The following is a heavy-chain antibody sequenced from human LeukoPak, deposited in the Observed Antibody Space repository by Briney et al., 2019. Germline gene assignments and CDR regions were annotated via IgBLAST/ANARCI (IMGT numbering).Heavy chain of an antibody. V-gene: IGHV4-34*01. CDR3: ARLRPSLYGDYRSAFDI. Sequence: PSETLSLTCAVYGGSFSGYYWSWIRQPPGKGLEWIGEINHSGSTNYNPSLKSRVTISVDTSKNQFSPKLSSVTAADTAVYYCARLRPSLYGDYRSAFDIWGQGTMVTVSS. CDR1: GGSFSGYY. J-gene: IGHJ3*02. CDR2: INHSGST. D-gene: IGHD4-17*01.